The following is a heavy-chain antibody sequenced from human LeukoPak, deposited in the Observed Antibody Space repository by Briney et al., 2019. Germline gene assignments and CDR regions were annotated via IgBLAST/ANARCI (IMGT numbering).Heavy chain of an antibody. V-gene: IGHV4-4*07. CDR1: GGSISSYY. D-gene: IGHD6-25*01. Sequence: SETLSLTCTVSGGSISSYYWSWLRQPAGKGVEWIGRVYTSGSTNYNPSLKSRVTMSVDTSKNQFSLKLSSVTAADTAVYYCARGARLYGMDVWGQGTAVTVSS. J-gene: IGHJ6*02. CDR2: VYTSGST. CDR3: ARGARLYGMDV.